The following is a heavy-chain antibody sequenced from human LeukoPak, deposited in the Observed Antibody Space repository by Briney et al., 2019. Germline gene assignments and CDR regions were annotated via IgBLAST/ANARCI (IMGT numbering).Heavy chain of an antibody. V-gene: IGHV4-59*01. CDR2: IYYSGST. CDR3: ARDGFVGAADY. J-gene: IGHJ4*02. CDR1: GGSISGNY. Sequence: SETLSLTCTVSGGSISGNYWSWIRQPPGKGLEWIGYIYYSGSTKYNPSLKSRVTISVDTSKNQFSLRLSSVTAADTAVYYCARDGFVGAADYWGQGTLVTVSS. D-gene: IGHD6-13*01.